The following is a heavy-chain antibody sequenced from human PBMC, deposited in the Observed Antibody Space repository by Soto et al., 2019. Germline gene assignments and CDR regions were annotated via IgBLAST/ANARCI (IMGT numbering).Heavy chain of an antibody. CDR2: TRNKANSYTT. CDR3: ARGLGTYYYYGMDV. J-gene: IGHJ6*02. D-gene: IGHD7-27*01. CDR1: GFTFSDHY. V-gene: IGHV3-72*01. Sequence: GESLKISCAASGFTFSDHYMDWVRQAPGKGLEWVGRTRNKANSYTTEYAASVKGRFTISRDDSKNSLYLQMNSLKTEDTAVYYCARGLGTYYYYGMDVWGQGTTVTVSS.